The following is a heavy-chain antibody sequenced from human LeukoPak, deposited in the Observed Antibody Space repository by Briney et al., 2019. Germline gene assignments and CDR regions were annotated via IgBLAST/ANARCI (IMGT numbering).Heavy chain of an antibody. Sequence: GGSLRLSCAASGFTVSNSYMSWVRQAPGKGLEGVSVIYGGGSTHYAEAVKGRFTISRDSSKNTLYLLMNSLRAEDTAVYFCARGRYYYDSSANYYYTDVWGKGTTVTVSS. D-gene: IGHD3-22*01. V-gene: IGHV3-53*01. CDR3: ARGRYYYDSSANYYYTDV. J-gene: IGHJ6*03. CDR1: GFTVSNSY. CDR2: IYGGGST.